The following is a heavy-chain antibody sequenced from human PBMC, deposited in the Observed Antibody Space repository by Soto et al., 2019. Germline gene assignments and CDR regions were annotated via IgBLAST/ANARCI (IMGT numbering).Heavy chain of an antibody. J-gene: IGHJ4*02. V-gene: IGHV4-59*01. D-gene: IGHD6-19*01. CDR3: ASGQWLVHFFDY. CDR2: IYYSGST. Sequence: PSETLSLTCTVSGGSISSYYWSWIRQPPGKGLEWIGYIYYSGSTNYNPSLKSRVTISVDTSKSQFSLKLSSVTAADTAVYYCASGQWLVHFFDYWGQGTLVTVSS. CDR1: GGSISSYY.